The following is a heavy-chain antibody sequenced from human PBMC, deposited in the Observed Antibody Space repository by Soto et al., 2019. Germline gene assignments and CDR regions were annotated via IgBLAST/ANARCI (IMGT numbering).Heavy chain of an antibody. CDR3: AKFAVAGTLDY. CDR2: ISSSSSYT. D-gene: IGHD6-19*01. V-gene: IGHV3-11*05. J-gene: IGHJ4*02. CDR1: GFTFSDYY. Sequence: QVQLVESGGGLVQPGGSLRLSCAASGFTFSDYYMNWIRQAPGKGLEWVSYISSSSSYTNYADSVKGRFTISRNNAKNSMNLQINNLRAVDTDVYYCAKFAVAGTLDYWGQGTLVTVSS.